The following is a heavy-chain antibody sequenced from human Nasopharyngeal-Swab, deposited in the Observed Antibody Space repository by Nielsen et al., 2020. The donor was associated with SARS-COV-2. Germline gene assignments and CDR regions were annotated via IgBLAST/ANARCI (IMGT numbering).Heavy chain of an antibody. CDR2: IGTAGDT. Sequence: GESLKISCAASGFTFSSYDMHWVRQATGKGLEWVSAIGTAGDTYYPGSVKGRFTISRENAKNSLYLQMNSLRAGDTAVYYCARVGLSDWYFDLWGRGTLVTVSS. V-gene: IGHV3-13*01. J-gene: IGHJ2*01. CDR1: GFTFSSYD. D-gene: IGHD3-3*02. CDR3: ARVGLSDWYFDL.